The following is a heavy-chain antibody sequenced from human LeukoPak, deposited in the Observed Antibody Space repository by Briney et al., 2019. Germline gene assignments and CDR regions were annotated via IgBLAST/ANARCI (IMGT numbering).Heavy chain of an antibody. CDR1: GFTFSDHH. CDR3: ARSPLGIAPFDY. Sequence: GGSLRLSCAASGFTFSDHHMDWVRQAPGEGLEWVACIRNKANRYTTEYAASVKGRFTISRDDSENSLYLQMDSLKTEDTAVYYCARSPLGIAPFDYWGQGTLVTVSS. CDR2: IRNKANRYTT. V-gene: IGHV3-72*01. J-gene: IGHJ4*02. D-gene: IGHD7-27*01.